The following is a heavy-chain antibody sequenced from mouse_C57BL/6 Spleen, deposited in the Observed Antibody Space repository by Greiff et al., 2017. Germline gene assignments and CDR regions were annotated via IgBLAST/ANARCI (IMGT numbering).Heavy chain of an antibody. CDR2: ISDGGSYT. V-gene: IGHV5-4*01. D-gene: IGHD4-1*01. CDR3: ARDLGFSYWYFDV. Sequence: EVQGVESGGGLVKPGGSLKLSCAASGFTFSSYAMSWVRQTPEKRLEWVATISDGGSYTYYPDNVKGRFTISRDNAKNNLYLQMSHLKSEDTAMYYCARDLGFSYWYFDVWGTGTTVTVSS. J-gene: IGHJ1*03. CDR1: GFTFSSYA.